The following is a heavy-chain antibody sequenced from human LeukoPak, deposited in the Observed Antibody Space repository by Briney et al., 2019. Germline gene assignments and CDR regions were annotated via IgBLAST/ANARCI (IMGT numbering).Heavy chain of an antibody. CDR3: ARDKTEGYYFDY. CDR1: GFTFSSYA. V-gene: IGHV3-30-3*01. D-gene: IGHD1-14*01. CDR2: ISYDGSNK. Sequence: GGSLRLSCAASGFTFSSYAMHWVRQAPGKGLEWVAVISYDGSNKYYADSVKGRFTISRDNSKNTLYLQMNSLRAEDTAVYYCARDKTEGYYFDYWGQGTLVTVSS. J-gene: IGHJ4*02.